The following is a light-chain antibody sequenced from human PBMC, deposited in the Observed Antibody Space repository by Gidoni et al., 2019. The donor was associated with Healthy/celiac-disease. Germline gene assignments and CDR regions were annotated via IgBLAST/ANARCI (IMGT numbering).Light chain of an antibody. CDR2: DAS. CDR1: QSVSSY. J-gene: IGKJ2*03. CDR3: QQREG. Sequence: EIVLTQSPATLSLSPGERATLSCRASQSVSSYLAWYQQKPGQAPRLLIYDASNRATGIPARFSGSGSGTDFTLTISSLEPEDFAVYYCQQREGFGQGTKLEIK. V-gene: IGKV3-11*01.